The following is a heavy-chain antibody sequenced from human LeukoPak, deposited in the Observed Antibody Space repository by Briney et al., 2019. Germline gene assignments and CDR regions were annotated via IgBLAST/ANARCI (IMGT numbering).Heavy chain of an antibody. Sequence: PGGSLRLSCAASGLTFSSHRMHWVRQAPGKGLVWVSRINSDGSSTTYADSVKGRFTISRDNAKNMLYLQTKSLRAEDTAVYYCGREYSDSRYFDYWGQGTLVTVSS. J-gene: IGHJ4*02. V-gene: IGHV3-74*01. CDR1: GLTFSSHR. CDR2: INSDGSST. D-gene: IGHD6-13*01. CDR3: GREYSDSRYFDY.